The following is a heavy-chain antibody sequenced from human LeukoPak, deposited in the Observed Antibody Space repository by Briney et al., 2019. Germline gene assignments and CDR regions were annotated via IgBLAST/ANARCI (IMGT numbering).Heavy chain of an antibody. CDR3: ARADPMYSSSWFGWFDP. V-gene: IGHV4-59*01. CDR2: IYYSGST. D-gene: IGHD6-13*01. CDR1: GGSISSYY. Sequence: SETLSLTCTVSGGSISSYYWSWIQQPPGKGLEWIGYIYYSGSTNYNPSLKSRVTISVDTSKNQFSLKLSSVTAADTAVYYCARADPMYSSSWFGWFDPWGQGTLVTVSS. J-gene: IGHJ5*02.